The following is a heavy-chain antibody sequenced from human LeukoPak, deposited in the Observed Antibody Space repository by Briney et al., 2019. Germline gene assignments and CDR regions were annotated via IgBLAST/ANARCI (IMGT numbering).Heavy chain of an antibody. CDR3: ARRGQWLASALDP. J-gene: IGHJ5*02. CDR1: GGSIRSSY. D-gene: IGHD6-19*01. CDR2: IYSSGTT. V-gene: IGHV4-59*08. Sequence: SETLSLTCTVSGGSIRSSYWSWIRQPPGKGLEWIGYIYSSGTTNYNPSLKSRVSISVDTSKNQFSLKLSSVTAADTAVYYCARRGQWLASALDPWGQGTLVTVPS.